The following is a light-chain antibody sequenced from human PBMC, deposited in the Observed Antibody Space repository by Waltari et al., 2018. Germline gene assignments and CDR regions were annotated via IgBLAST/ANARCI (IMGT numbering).Light chain of an antibody. CDR2: RAS. CDR1: HNILRY. CDR3: QQYNDYSWT. J-gene: IGKJ1*01. Sequence: DIQMTQSPSTLSASVGDRVILTCRDSHNILRYLAWYQQKPGKAPTLLIYRASNLETGVPSRFSGSGSGTEFTLTISSLQPDDFATYYCQQYNDYSWTFGQGTKVEI. V-gene: IGKV1-5*03.